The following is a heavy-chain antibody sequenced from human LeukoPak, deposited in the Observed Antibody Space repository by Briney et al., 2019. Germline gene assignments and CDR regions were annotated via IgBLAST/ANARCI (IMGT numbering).Heavy chain of an antibody. V-gene: IGHV3-48*03. D-gene: IGHD2-21*02. CDR2: ISSSGSTI. Sequence: GGSLRLSCAASGFTFSSYAMSWVRQAPGKGLEWVSYISSSGSTIYYADSVKGRFTISRDNAKNSLYLQMNSLRAEDTAVYYCATIMVVTAIRDYWGQGTLITVSS. J-gene: IGHJ4*02. CDR3: ATIMVVTAIRDY. CDR1: GFTFSSYA.